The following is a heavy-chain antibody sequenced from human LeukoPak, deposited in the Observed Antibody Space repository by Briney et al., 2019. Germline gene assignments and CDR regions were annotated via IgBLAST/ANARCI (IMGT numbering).Heavy chain of an antibody. J-gene: IGHJ6*02. D-gene: IGHD6-13*01. Sequence: SETLSLTCTVSGGSISSYYWSWIRQPPGKGLEWIGYIYYSGSTNYNPSLKSRVTISVDTSKNQFSLKLSSVTAADTAVYYCARTPLWIAAAGTFSDVWGQGTTVTVSS. CDR1: GGSISSYY. V-gene: IGHV4-59*01. CDR3: ARTPLWIAAAGTFSDV. CDR2: IYYSGST.